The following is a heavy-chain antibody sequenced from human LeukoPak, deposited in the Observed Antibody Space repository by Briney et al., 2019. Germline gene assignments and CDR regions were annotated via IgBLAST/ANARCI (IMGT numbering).Heavy chain of an antibody. CDR1: GFIFSSYS. D-gene: IGHD5-12*01. CDR2: ISSGSSYI. V-gene: IGHV3-21*01. CDR3: AYTSGYDFSSYYYYYMDV. Sequence: GSLRLSCAASGFIFSSYSMNWVRQAPGKGLEWVSSISSGSSYIYYADSVKGRFTISRDNAKNSLYLQMNSLSAEDTAVYYCAYTSGYDFSSYYYYYMDVWGKGTTVTVSS. J-gene: IGHJ6*03.